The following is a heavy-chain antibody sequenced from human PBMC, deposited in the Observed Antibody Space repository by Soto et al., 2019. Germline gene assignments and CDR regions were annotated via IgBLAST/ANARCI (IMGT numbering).Heavy chain of an antibody. V-gene: IGHV4-39*01. Sequence: SETLSLTCTVSGGSISSSSYYWGWIRQPPGKGLEWIGSIYYSGSTYYNPSLKSRVTISVDTSKNQFSLKLRSVTAADTAVYYCARTQDDYGDAAFDIWGQGKMVTVSS. J-gene: IGHJ3*02. CDR2: IYYSGST. CDR3: ARTQDDYGDAAFDI. CDR1: GGSISSSSYY. D-gene: IGHD4-17*01.